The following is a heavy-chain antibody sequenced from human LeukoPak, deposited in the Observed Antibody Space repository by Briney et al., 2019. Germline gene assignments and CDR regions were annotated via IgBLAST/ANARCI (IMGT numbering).Heavy chain of an antibody. CDR1: GFTFSSYS. Sequence: GGSLSLPYSASGFTFSSYSLHWVRQAPGKGLDYVSAISSNGGSTYYAASVKGRFTISRDNSKNTLYLQMSSLRAEDTAVYYCVKDESFGELNWGESSLLTVSS. CDR3: VKDESFGELN. V-gene: IGHV3-64D*06. CDR2: ISSNGGST. D-gene: IGHD3-10*01. J-gene: IGHJ1*01.